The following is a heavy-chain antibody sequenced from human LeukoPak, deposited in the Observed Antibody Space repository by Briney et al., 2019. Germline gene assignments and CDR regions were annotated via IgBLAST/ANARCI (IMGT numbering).Heavy chain of an antibody. CDR1: GFDFNNYV. Sequence: QPGGSLRLSCAASGFDFNNYVMHWVRQAPGKGLEWVAVTSYDGSNIYYSDFVKGRFTISRDNSKNTVYVQMSSLRAEDTAVYYCAKDYYYDSGGYFDCWGQEPWSPSPQ. V-gene: IGHV3-30*04. D-gene: IGHD3-22*01. CDR3: AKDYYYDSGGYFDC. CDR2: TSYDGSNI. J-gene: IGHJ4*01.